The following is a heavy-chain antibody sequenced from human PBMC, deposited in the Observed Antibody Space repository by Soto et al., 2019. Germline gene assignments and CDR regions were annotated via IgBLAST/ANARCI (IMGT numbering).Heavy chain of an antibody. Sequence: GGSLRLSCAASGFTFSSYGMHWVRQAPGKGPEWVAVISYDGSNKYYADSVKGRFTISRDNSKNTLYLQMNSLRAEDTAVYYCAKVGNPTVTTFGMDVWGQGTTVTVSS. CDR2: ISYDGSNK. J-gene: IGHJ6*02. CDR3: AKVGNPTVTTFGMDV. CDR1: GFTFSSYG. V-gene: IGHV3-30*18. D-gene: IGHD4-17*01.